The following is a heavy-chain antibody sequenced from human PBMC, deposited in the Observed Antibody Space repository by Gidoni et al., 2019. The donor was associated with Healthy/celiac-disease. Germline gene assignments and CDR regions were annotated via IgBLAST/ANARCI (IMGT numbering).Heavy chain of an antibody. CDR2: ISSSGSTI. Sequence: EVQLVESGGGLVQPGGSLRLSCAASGFTFSSYEMNWVRQAPGKGLEWVSYISSSGSTIYYADSVKGRFTISRDNAKNSLYLQMNSLRAEDTAVYYCAARGDGYNKGAFDIWGQGTMVTVSS. CDR3: AARGDGYNKGAFDI. V-gene: IGHV3-48*03. J-gene: IGHJ3*02. CDR1: GFTFSSYE. D-gene: IGHD5-12*01.